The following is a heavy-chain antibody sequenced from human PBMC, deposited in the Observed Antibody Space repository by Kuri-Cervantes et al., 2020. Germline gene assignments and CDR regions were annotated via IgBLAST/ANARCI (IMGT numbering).Heavy chain of an antibody. V-gene: IGHV3-49*04. J-gene: IGHJ4*02. CDR2: IRSKAYGGTT. CDR1: GFTFGDYA. Sequence: GESLKISCAASGFTFGDYAMSWVRQAPGKGLEWVGFIRSKAYGGTTEYAASVKGRFTISRDDSKSIAYLLMNSLKTEDTAVYYCTTAIYDFWSGYYTLDYWGQGTLVTVSS. CDR3: TTAIYDFWSGYYTLDY. D-gene: IGHD3-3*01.